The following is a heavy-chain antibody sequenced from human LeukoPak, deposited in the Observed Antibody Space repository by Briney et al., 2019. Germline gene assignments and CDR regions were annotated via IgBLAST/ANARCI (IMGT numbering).Heavy chain of an antibody. CDR1: GFTFSNAW. D-gene: IGHD3-10*01. V-gene: IGHV3-15*01. CDR3: TTDSSQWFGELFGAFDI. CDR2: IKSKTDGGTT. Sequence: PGGSLRLSCAASGFTFSNAWMSWVRQAPGKGLEWVGRIKSKTDGGTTDYAAPVKGRFTISRDDSKNTLYLQMNSLKTEDTAVYYCTTDSSQWFGELFGAFDIWGQGTMVTVSS. J-gene: IGHJ3*02.